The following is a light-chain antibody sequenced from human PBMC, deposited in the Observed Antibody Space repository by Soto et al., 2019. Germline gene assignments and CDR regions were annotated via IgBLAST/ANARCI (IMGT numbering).Light chain of an antibody. Sequence: EIVLTQSPATVSVSPGERVTLSCRASQSLDINLAWYQQKPGQAPRLLIYGASTRATDMPGRFRGSGAGAEFTLTISSLQPDDFATYYCQQYNSYSQTFGQGTKVEIK. CDR3: QQYNSYSQT. V-gene: IGKV3-15*01. CDR1: QSLDIN. J-gene: IGKJ1*01. CDR2: GAS.